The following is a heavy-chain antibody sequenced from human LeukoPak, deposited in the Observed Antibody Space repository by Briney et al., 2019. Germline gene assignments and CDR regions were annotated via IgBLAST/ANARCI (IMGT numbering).Heavy chain of an antibody. J-gene: IGHJ6*02. CDR3: ARPRLPLRYFDSPWGGPKDYYYYGMDV. CDR2: INPSGGST. D-gene: IGHD3-9*01. V-gene: IGHV1-46*01. Sequence: ASVKVSCKASGYTFTSYYLHWVRQAPGQGLEWMGIINPSGGSTTYAQKFQGRVTITADESTSTAYMELSSLRSEDTAVYYCARPRLPLRYFDSPWGGPKDYYYYGMDVWGQGTTVTVSS. CDR1: GYTFTSYY.